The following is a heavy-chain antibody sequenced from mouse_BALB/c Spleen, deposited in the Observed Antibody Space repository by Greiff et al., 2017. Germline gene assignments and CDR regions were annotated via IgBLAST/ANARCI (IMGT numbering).Heavy chain of an antibody. D-gene: IGHD1-1*01. J-gene: IGHJ3*01. V-gene: IGHV14-1*02. CDR2: IDPENGNT. CDR1: GFNIKDYY. CDR3: ARRSHYYGSSYSFAY. Sequence: EVQLVESGAELVRPGALVKLSCKASGFNIKDYYMHWVKQRPEQGLEWIGWIDPENGNTIYDPKFQGKASITADTSSNTAYLQLSSLTSEDTAVYYCARRSHYYGSSYSFAYWGQGTLVTVSA.